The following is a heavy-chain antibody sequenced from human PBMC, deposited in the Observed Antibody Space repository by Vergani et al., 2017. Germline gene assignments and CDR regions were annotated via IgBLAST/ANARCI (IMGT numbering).Heavy chain of an antibody. CDR2: IYNSGNG. V-gene: IGHV4-39*01. CDR3: ARVGRDYGVPTADYFDY. J-gene: IGHJ4*02. D-gene: IGHD4-17*01. CDR1: GDSIISRSYY. Sequence: QMQLQESGPGLVKASETLSLTCTVSGDSIISRSYYWGWIRQPPGKGLEWIGSIYNSGNGDSSSSLKSRVTISADTSKNQFSLRLTSVTAADTAVYYCARVGRDYGVPTADYFDYWGQGTLVTVSS.